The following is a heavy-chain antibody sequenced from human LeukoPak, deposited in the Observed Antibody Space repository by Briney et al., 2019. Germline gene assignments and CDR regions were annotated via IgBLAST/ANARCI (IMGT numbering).Heavy chain of an antibody. J-gene: IGHJ3*02. CDR1: GGSISSSSYY. D-gene: IGHD6-19*01. Sequence: SETLSLTCTVSGGSISSSSYYWGWIRQPPGKGLEWIGSIYYSGSTYYNPSLKSRVTISVDTSKNQFSLKLSSVTAADTAVYYCARQYWVAVAGLDAFDIWGQGTMVTVSS. CDR2: IYYSGST. V-gene: IGHV4-39*01. CDR3: ARQYWVAVAGLDAFDI.